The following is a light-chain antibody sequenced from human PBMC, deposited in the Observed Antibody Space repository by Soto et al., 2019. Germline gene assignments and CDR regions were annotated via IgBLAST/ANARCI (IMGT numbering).Light chain of an antibody. CDR2: DAS. CDR1: QSVGSH. CDR3: QXRTNWPPVT. V-gene: IGKV3-11*01. Sequence: EIVLTQSPATLSLSPGERAALSCRASQSVGSHLAWYQQKPGQAPRLLIYDASNRATGIPARFSGSGSGTXXXXXXXXXEPEDFAXXICQXRTNWPPVTFGQGTRLEIK. J-gene: IGKJ5*01.